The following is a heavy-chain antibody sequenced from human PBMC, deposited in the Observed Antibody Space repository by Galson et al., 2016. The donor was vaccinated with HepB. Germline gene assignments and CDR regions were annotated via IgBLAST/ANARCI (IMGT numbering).Heavy chain of an antibody. CDR2: IIHSGTT. CDR1: GGTFSGYF. Sequence: SETLSLTCAVYGGTFSGYFWSWVRRPPGKGLEWIGEIIHSGTTNYNPSLKSRFTISVDTSKNQFSLRLSSGTAADTAVYYCARARYQLLDDRQSHYYYGMDVWGQGTRVTVPS. D-gene: IGHD2-2*01. V-gene: IGHV4-34*12. J-gene: IGHJ6*02. CDR3: ARARYQLLDDRQSHYYYGMDV.